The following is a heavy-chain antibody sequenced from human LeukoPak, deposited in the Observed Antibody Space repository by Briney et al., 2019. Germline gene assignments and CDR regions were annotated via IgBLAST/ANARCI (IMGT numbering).Heavy chain of an antibody. V-gene: IGHV3-23*01. Sequence: PGGSLRLSCAASGFTFSSYAVSWVRQAPGKGLEWVSFISGSGATTDYTDSVKGRFTVSRDSSKNTLYQQMNSLRAEDTAVYYCAKDRGLLRFDFDCWGQGTLVTVSS. J-gene: IGHJ4*02. CDR3: AKDRGLLRFDFDC. CDR2: ISGSGATT. CDR1: GFTFSSYA. D-gene: IGHD2-15*01.